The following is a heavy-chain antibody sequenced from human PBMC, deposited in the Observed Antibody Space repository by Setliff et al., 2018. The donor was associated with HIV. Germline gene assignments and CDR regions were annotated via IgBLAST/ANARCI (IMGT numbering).Heavy chain of an antibody. CDR2: IYYSGST. V-gene: IGHV4-31*03. CDR1: GGSISSGGYF. D-gene: IGHD3-10*01. Sequence: ASETLSLTCPVSGGSISSGGYFWSWIRQLPGKGLEWVGYIYYSGSTFYNPSLKSRITISVDTSKNQFSLKPISMTTTTYADSVKGRFSISRDNAKNTLYLQMNGLRGEDTAVYYCAMFSSSSGWGQGTQVTVSS. J-gene: IGHJ4*02. CDR3: GRFSISRDNAKNTLYLQMNGLRGEDTAVYYCAMFSSSSG.